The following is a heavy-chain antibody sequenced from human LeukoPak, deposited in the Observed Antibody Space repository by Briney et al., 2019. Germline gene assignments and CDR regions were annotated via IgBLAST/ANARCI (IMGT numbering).Heavy chain of an antibody. D-gene: IGHD5-12*01. CDR2: IIPIFGTA. J-gene: IGHJ4*02. CDR3: ARENGYDRDRELTL. Sequence: SVKVSCKASGYTFTGYYMHWVRQAPGQGLEWMGGIIPIFGTANYAQKFQGRVTITADESTSTAYMELSSQRSEDTAVYYCARENGYDRDRELTLWGQGTLVTVSS. V-gene: IGHV1-69*13. CDR1: GYTFTGYY.